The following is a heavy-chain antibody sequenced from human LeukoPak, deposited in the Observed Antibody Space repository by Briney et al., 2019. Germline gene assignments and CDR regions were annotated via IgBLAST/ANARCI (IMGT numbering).Heavy chain of an antibody. D-gene: IGHD6-13*01. V-gene: IGHV4-34*01. CDR1: GGSFSGYY. J-gene: IGHJ4*02. CDR3: AREGGIAAAVLYYFDY. CDR2: INHSGST. Sequence: SETLSLTCAVYGGSFSGYYWSWIRQPPGKGLELIGEINHSGSTNYNPSLKSRVTISVDTSKNQFSLKLSSVTAADTAVYYCAREGGIAAAVLYYFDYWGQGTLVTVSS.